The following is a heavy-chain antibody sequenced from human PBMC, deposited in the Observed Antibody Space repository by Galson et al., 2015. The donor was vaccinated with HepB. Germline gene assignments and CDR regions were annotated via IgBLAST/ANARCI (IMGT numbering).Heavy chain of an antibody. CDR3: AKSMAYCSGGSCYPLYYYGMDV. D-gene: IGHD2-15*01. V-gene: IGHV1-3*01. Sequence: SCKASGYTFTSYAMHWVRQAPGQRLEWMGWINAGNGNTKYSQKFQGRVTITRDTSASTAYMELSSLRSEDTAVYYCAKSMAYCSGGSCYPLYYYGMDVWGQGTTVTVSS. CDR1: GYTFTSYA. CDR2: INAGNGNT. J-gene: IGHJ6*02.